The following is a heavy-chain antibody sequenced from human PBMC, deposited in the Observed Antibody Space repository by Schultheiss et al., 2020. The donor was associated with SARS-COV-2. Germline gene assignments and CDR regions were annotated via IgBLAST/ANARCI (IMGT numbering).Heavy chain of an antibody. J-gene: IGHJ6*03. Sequence: SETLSLTCTVSGDSVSSGNYFWSWIRQPAGKGLEWLGRVYTTGTTHYNPSFKSRVVISVDMSKNHFSLKLTSVTAADTAVYYCAREVNVLPWASTLNYYYMDVWGKGTTVTVSS. CDR2: VYTTGTT. CDR1: GDSVSSGNYF. D-gene: IGHD2-21*01. V-gene: IGHV4-61*02. CDR3: AREVNVLPWASTLNYYYMDV.